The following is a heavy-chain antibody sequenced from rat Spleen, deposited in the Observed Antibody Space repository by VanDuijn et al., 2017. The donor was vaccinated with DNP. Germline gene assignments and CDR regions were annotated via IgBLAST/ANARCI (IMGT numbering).Heavy chain of an antibody. CDR2: ISYSGST. Sequence: EVQLQESGPGLVKPSQSLFLTCSVTGYSITSNYWAWIRKFPGNEMEWMGYISYSGSTSYNPSLKSRISITRDTSKNQFFLQLNSVTTEDTATYYCARWNYGYWYFDFWGPGTMVTVSS. D-gene: IGHD1-3*01. CDR3: ARWNYGYWYFDF. CDR1: GYSITSNY. V-gene: IGHV3-1*01. J-gene: IGHJ1*01.